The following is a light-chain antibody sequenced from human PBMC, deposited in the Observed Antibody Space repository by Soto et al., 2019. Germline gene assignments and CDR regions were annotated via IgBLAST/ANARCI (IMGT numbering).Light chain of an antibody. J-gene: IGLJ3*02. CDR1: ALPKQY. CDR2: KDS. CDR3: QSADASGAYVV. V-gene: IGLV3-25*02. Sequence: SYELTQLPSVSVSPGQTARITCSGDALPKQYAYWYQQRPGQAPMVLMYKDSERPSGIPDRFSGSNSGTTVTLTITGVEAEDEADYYCQSADASGAYVVFGGGTKLTAL.